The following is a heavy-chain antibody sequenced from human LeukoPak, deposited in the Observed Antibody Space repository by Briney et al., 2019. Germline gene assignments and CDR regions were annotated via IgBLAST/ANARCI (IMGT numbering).Heavy chain of an antibody. Sequence: KPGGSLRLSCAASGFTFKNAWMSWIRQPPGKGLEWIGYIYYSGSTYYNPSLKSRVTISVDTSKNQFSLELSSVAAADTAVYYCARLLRGKSFGLDYWGQGTLVTVSS. V-gene: IGHV4-59*01. CDR3: ARLLRGKSFGLDY. CDR2: IYYSGST. CDR1: GFTFKNAW. J-gene: IGHJ4*02. D-gene: IGHD3-10*01.